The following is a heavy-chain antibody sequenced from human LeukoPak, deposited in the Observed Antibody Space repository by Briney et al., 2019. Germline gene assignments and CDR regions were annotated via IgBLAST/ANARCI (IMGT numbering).Heavy chain of an antibody. D-gene: IGHD3-22*01. Sequence: ASVKVSCKASGGTFSSYAISWVRQAPGQGLEWMGRIIPIFGTANYAQKFQGRVTITTDGSTSTAYMELSSLRSEDTAVYYCASGSGYYPTDYWGQGTLVTVCS. J-gene: IGHJ4*02. V-gene: IGHV1-69*05. CDR2: IIPIFGTA. CDR3: ASGSGYYPTDY. CDR1: GGTFSSYA.